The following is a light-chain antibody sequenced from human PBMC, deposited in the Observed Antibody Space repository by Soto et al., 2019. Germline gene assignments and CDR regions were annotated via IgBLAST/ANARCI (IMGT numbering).Light chain of an antibody. Sequence: DIQITQSPSSLSASVGDRVTITCRASQSISSYLSWYQQKPGKTPKLLINVASTLQSGVPSRFSGSGSGTDFTLAISSLQPEDFATYYCQQSSSTPQTFGGGTKVDIK. V-gene: IGKV1-39*01. CDR1: QSISSY. CDR3: QQSSSTPQT. CDR2: VAS. J-gene: IGKJ4*01.